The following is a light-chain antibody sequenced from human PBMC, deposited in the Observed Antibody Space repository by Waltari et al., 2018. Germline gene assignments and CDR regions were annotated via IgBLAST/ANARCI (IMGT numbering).Light chain of an antibody. CDR2: DVT. CDR1: TNDLGSYNY. CDR3: CSYAGSYTWV. J-gene: IGLJ3*02. V-gene: IGLV2-11*01. Sequence: SALTQPRSVSGSPGQSVTISCTGTTNDLGSYNYVSWYQQHPGKAPKLIILDVTKRPSGVPDRLSGSKSGNTASLTISGLRAEDEAEYYCCSYAGSYTWVFGGRTKLT.